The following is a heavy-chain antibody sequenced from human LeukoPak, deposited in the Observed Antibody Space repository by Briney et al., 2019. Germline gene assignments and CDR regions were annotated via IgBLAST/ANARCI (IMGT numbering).Heavy chain of an antibody. V-gene: IGHV3-23*01. Sequence: GGSLRLSCAASGFTFSYFAMTWVRQAPGKGLEWVSTISYSGGSTYYSDPVKGRFTISRDNSENTLYLQMNSLRVEDTAVYYCARDGSSGYLHFDYWGQGTLVTVSS. CDR3: ARDGSSGYLHFDY. D-gene: IGHD3-22*01. CDR1: GFTFSYFA. CDR2: ISYSGGST. J-gene: IGHJ4*02.